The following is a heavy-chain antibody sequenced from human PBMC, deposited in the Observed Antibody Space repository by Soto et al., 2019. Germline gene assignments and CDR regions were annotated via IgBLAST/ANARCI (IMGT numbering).Heavy chain of an antibody. V-gene: IGHV3-33*01. J-gene: IGHJ4*02. D-gene: IGHD6-13*01. CDR1: GFTFSSYG. CDR2: IWYDGSNK. Sequence: GGSLRLSCAASGFTFSSYGMHWVRQATGKGLEWVAVIWYDGSNKYYADSVKGRFTISRDNSKNTLYLQMNSLRAEDTAVYYCARGVPHYSSSWYSADFDYWGQGTLVTVSS. CDR3: ARGVPHYSSSWYSADFDY.